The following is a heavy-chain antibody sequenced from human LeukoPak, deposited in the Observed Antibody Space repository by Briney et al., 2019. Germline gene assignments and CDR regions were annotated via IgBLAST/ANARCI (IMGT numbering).Heavy chain of an antibody. Sequence: SETLSLTCTVSGGSISSGSYYWSWIRQPAGKGLEWIGRIYTSGSTNYNPSLKSRVTISVDTSKNQFSLKLSSVTAADTTVYYCARGPVGCVLFDYWGQGTLVTVSS. CDR2: IYTSGST. CDR3: ARGPVGCVLFDY. D-gene: IGHD6-19*01. CDR1: GGSISSGSYY. J-gene: IGHJ4*02. V-gene: IGHV4-61*02.